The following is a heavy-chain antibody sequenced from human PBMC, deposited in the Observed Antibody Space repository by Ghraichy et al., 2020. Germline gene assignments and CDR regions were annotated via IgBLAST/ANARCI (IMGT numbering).Heavy chain of an antibody. J-gene: IGHJ3*02. CDR2: ISSSSSTI. Sequence: GGSLRLSCAASGFTFSSYSMNWVRQAPGKGLEWVSYISSSSSTIYYADSVKGRFTISRDNAKNSLYLQMNSLRDEDTAVYYCARESGGSGWGDAFDIWGQGTMVTVSS. D-gene: IGHD6-19*01. V-gene: IGHV3-48*02. CDR3: ARESGGSGWGDAFDI. CDR1: GFTFSSYS.